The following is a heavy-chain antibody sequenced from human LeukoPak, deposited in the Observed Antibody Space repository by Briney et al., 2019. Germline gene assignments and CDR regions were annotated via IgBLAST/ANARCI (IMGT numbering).Heavy chain of an antibody. CDR1: GGSISSSNCY. CDR2: IYYSGST. Sequence: SETLSLTCTVSGGSISSSNCYWGWIRQPPGKGLEWIGNIYYSGSTYYKPSLKTRVTISVDTSKNQFSLKLTSVTAADTAVYYCARHASVDGNWPRPLDYWGQGSLVTVSS. D-gene: IGHD6-19*01. V-gene: IGHV4-39*01. CDR3: ARHASVDGNWPRPLDY. J-gene: IGHJ4*02.